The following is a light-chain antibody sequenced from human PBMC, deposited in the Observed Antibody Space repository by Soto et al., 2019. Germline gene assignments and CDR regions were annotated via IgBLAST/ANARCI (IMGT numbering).Light chain of an antibody. Sequence: QSALTQPASVSGSPGRSITISFTGTSTDIGTYNSVSWYQHHPGKAPKLLIFEVIDRPSGVSDRFSGSKSGNTASLTISSLQFEDEADYYCCSYTTTYTLVFGGGTKLTVL. CDR1: STDIGTYNS. V-gene: IGLV2-14*01. CDR2: EVI. J-gene: IGLJ3*02. CDR3: CSYTTTYTLV.